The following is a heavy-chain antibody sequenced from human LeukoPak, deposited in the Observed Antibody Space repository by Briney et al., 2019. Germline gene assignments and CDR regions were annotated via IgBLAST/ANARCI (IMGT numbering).Heavy chain of an antibody. D-gene: IGHD2/OR15-2a*01. CDR1: GGSISSGGYY. CDR3: ARSEYLFPRHRAFNWFDS. CDR2: IYYSGST. J-gene: IGHJ5*01. V-gene: IGHV4-31*03. Sequence: SQTLSLTCTVSGGSISSGGYYWSWIRQHPGKGLEWIGYIYYSGSTYYNPSLKSRVTISVDTSKNQFSLKLSSVTAADTAVYYCARSEYLFPRHRAFNWFDSWGQGTLVTVSS.